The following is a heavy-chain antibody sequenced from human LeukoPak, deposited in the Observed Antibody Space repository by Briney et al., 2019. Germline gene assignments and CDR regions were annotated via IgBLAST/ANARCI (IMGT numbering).Heavy chain of an antibody. CDR1: GGSISTYY. J-gene: IGHJ4*02. D-gene: IGHD2-2*01. Sequence: SETLSLTCTVSGGSISTYYWSWIRQPPGKGLEWIGYIYYSGSTNYNPSLKSRVTISVDTSKNQFSLKLSSVTAADTAVYYCARHIVVVPAAQHFDYWGQGTLVTVSS. CDR2: IYYSGST. CDR3: ARHIVVVPAAQHFDY. V-gene: IGHV4-59*08.